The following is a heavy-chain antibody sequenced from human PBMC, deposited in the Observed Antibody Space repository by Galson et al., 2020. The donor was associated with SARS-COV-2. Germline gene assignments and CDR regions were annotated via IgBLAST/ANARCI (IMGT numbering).Heavy chain of an antibody. CDR2: ITFDGTKQ. CDR1: GFTFTAYT. V-gene: IGHV3-30-3*01. Sequence: GESLKISCAASGFTFTAYTVHWIRQAPGKGLEWVAVITFDGTKQYYADSVKGRFTISKDNSKNTLYLQMNSLSVEDTAVYYCARDWVPTMAKFGELMFQGFDPWGQGTLVSVSS. J-gene: IGHJ5*02. CDR3: ARDWVPTMAKFGELMFQGFDP. D-gene: IGHD3-10*01.